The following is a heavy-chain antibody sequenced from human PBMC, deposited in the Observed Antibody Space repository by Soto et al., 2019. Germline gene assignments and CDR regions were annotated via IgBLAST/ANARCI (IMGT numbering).Heavy chain of an antibody. CDR3: ARGSNWNSNWFDP. D-gene: IGHD1-1*01. V-gene: IGHV1-2*02. Sequence: QVQLVQSGAEVKRPGASVKVSCKTSGYTFTNYYMHWVRQAPGQGLECMGWINPSSGGTMFAQKFQSRVPMTRDTSITTVYMELTSLTSDDTAVYYCARGSNWNSNWFDPWGQGTLVTVSS. CDR2: INPSSGGT. CDR1: GYTFTNYY. J-gene: IGHJ5*02.